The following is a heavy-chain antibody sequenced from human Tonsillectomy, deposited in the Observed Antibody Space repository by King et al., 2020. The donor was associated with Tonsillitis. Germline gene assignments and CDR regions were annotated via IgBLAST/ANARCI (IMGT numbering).Heavy chain of an antibody. J-gene: IGHJ4*02. CDR1: GFFFGDYT. Sequence: DVQLVESGGGLVQPGRSLRLSCTASGFFFGDYTMNWFRQAPGKGLEWVGFIRSKAYGGTTQYAASVKGRFTISRDDSKSIAYLQMNSLKTEDTAVYYCTRDTDWVLDYWGQGTLVTVSS. CDR2: IRSKAYGGTT. D-gene: IGHD2-21*01. CDR3: TRDTDWVLDY. V-gene: IGHV3-49*03.